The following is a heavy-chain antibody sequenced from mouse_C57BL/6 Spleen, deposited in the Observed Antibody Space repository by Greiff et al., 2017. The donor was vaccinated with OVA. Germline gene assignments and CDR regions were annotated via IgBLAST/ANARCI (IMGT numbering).Heavy chain of an antibody. CDR1: GYTFTSSW. J-gene: IGHJ2*01. Sequence: VQLQQPGAELVKPGASVKMSCKASGYTFTSSWITWVKQRPGQGLEWIGDIYPGSGSTNYNEKFKSKATLTVDPSSSTAYMQLSSLTSGDSAVYYCARSRTTEGCWGQSTTLTVSS. CDR2: IYPGSGST. D-gene: IGHD1-1*01. CDR3: ARSRTTEGC. V-gene: IGHV1-55*01.